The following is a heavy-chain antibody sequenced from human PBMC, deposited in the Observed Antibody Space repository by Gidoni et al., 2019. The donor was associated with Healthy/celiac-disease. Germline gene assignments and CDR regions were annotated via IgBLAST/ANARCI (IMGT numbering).Heavy chain of an antibody. CDR2: INPSGGST. V-gene: IGHV1-46*01. CDR1: GYTFTSYY. CDR3: ARDTIPAATTYYYGMDV. J-gene: IGHJ6*02. D-gene: IGHD2-2*01. Sequence: QVQLVQSGAEVKKPGASVQVSCKASGYTFTSYYMHWVRQAPGQGLEWMGIINPSGGSTSYAQKFQGRVTMTRDTSTSTVYMELSSLRSEDTAVYYCARDTIPAATTYYYGMDVWGQGTTVTVSS.